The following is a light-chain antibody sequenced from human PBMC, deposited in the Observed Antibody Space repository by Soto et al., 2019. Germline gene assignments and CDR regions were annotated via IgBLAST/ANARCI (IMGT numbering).Light chain of an antibody. J-gene: IGLJ1*01. CDR1: SSDVGAYNY. V-gene: IGLV2-8*01. Sequence: QAVVTQPPSASGSLGQSVTISCTGTSSDVGAYNYVSWYQQHPGKAPKLMIYEVSKRPSGVPDRFSGSKSGNTASLTVSGLQAEDEADYYCSSYAGSNKSVFGTGTKLTVL. CDR3: SSYAGSNKSV. CDR2: EVS.